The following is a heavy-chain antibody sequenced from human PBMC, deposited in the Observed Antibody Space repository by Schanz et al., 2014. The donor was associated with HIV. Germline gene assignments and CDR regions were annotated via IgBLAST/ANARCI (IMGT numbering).Heavy chain of an antibody. CDR1: GYSLTGYG. D-gene: IGHD2-15*01. V-gene: IGHV1-18*01. J-gene: IGHJ4*02. CDR3: ARGRPRGYCSGGSCPPYFDS. CDR2: ISPYNGDR. Sequence: QVQLVQSGAEVRRPGASVKVSCKASGYSLTGYGFNWVRQAPGQGLDWVGWISPYNGDRKYDQKFQGRVTLTTDTSTNTAYMELRSLRSDDTAVYYCARGRPRGYCSGGSCPPYFDSWGQGALVTVSS.